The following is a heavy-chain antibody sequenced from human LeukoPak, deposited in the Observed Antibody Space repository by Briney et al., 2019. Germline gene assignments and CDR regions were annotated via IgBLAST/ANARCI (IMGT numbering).Heavy chain of an antibody. V-gene: IGHV3-23*01. CDR2: ISDSGGGT. CDR3: ARDPNGNYVGAFDFQR. CDR1: GFTFSNFA. J-gene: IGHJ1*01. Sequence: PGGSLRLSCAASGFTFSNFAMTWVRQAPGPGLEWVSSISDSGGGTYYADSVKGSFTISRDNYKNTLYLQMNSLRAEDTAVYYCARDPNGNYVGAFDFQRWGLGTLVTVSS. D-gene: IGHD4-17*01.